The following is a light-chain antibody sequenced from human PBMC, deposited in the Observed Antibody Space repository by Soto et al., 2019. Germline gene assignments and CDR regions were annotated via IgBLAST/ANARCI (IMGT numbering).Light chain of an antibody. V-gene: IGLV2-14*01. CDR1: SSDVGGYNY. J-gene: IGLJ2*01. Sequence: QSVLTQPASVSGSPGQSISISCTGASSDVGGYNYVSWFQQHPGKAPKLVIFEVGNRPSGISDRFSGSKSGNTASLTISGLQAEDEADYYCSSYTSSFTVLFGGGTKVTVL. CDR2: EVG. CDR3: SSYTSSFTVL.